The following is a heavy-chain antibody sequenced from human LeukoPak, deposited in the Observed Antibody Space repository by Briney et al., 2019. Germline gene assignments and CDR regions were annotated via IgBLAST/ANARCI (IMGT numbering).Heavy chain of an antibody. V-gene: IGHV1-8*01. J-gene: IGHJ4*02. CDR1: GYTFTSYD. CDR2: MNPNSGNT. D-gene: IGHD1-26*01. Sequence: ASVKVSCRAFGYTFTSYDINWVRQATGQGLEWMGWMNPNSGNTGYAQKFQGRVTMTRNTSISTAYMELSSLRSEDTAVYYCARVGATFVSDYWGQGTLVTVSS. CDR3: ARVGATFVSDY.